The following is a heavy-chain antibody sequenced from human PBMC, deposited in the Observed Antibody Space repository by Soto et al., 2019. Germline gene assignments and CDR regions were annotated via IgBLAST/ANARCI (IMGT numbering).Heavy chain of an antibody. CDR1: GFTFSSYS. D-gene: IGHD3-22*01. CDR2: ISGSGGST. Sequence: GGSLRLSCAASGFTFSSYSMSWVRQAPGKGLEWVSAISGSGGSTYYADSVKGRFTISRDNPKNTLYLQMNSLRAVDTAVYYFAGRPTYYYDSSGYYAQYYWGQGTLVTVSS. J-gene: IGHJ4*02. CDR3: AGRPTYYYDSSGYYAQYY. V-gene: IGHV3-23*01.